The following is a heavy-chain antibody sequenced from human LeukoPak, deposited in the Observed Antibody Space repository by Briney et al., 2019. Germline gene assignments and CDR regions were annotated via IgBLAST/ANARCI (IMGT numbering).Heavy chain of an antibody. Sequence: GASVKVSCKASDYTLLTYGITWVRQAPGQGLEWMGWISTYNGNTHYAQKLQGRVTMTTDTSTRTAYMELRSLTSNDTGIYYCARPAKGAYYYYYMDVWGRGTTVTVSS. CDR3: ARPAKGAYYYYYMDV. CDR2: ISTYNGNT. J-gene: IGHJ6*03. V-gene: IGHV1-18*01. D-gene: IGHD2-2*01. CDR1: DYTLLTYG.